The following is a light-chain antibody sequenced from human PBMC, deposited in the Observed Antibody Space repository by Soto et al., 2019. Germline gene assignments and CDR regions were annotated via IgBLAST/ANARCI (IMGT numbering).Light chain of an antibody. CDR3: HQRYNWPRVT. Sequence: EIVLTQSPATLSLSPGERVTLSCRASQSVSNSLAWYQQKPGQPPRLLIYDVSNRATGIPARFSGSGSGTDFTLTITSLEPEDSAVYFCHQRYNWPRVTFGQGTQLEIK. CDR2: DVS. CDR1: QSVSNS. V-gene: IGKV3-11*01. J-gene: IGKJ5*01.